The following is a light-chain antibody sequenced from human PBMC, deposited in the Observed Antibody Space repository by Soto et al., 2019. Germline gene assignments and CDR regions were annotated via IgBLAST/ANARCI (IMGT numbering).Light chain of an antibody. J-gene: IGKJ1*01. Sequence: EIELTQSPGTLSFSPLERANLSCSASQSVSSSYLAWYQQKPGQAPRLLIYGASTRATGIPARFSGSGSGTEFTLTISSLQSEDFAVYYCQQYNKWWTFGQGTKVDIK. CDR2: GAS. CDR1: QSVSSSY. V-gene: IGKV3-15*01. CDR3: QQYNKWWT.